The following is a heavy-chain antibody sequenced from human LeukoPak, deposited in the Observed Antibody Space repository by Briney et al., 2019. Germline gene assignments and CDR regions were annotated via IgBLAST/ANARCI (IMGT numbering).Heavy chain of an antibody. D-gene: IGHD3-3*01. CDR1: GFTVSSNY. Sequence: GGSLRLSCAASGFTVSSNYMTWVRQAPGKGLEWVSVIDSSDTTFYTDSVKGRFTISRDNSKNTPYLQMNSLRAEDTAVYYCAKDLYLRGYDFWSGYSPEAFDIWGQGAMVTVSS. V-gene: IGHV3-53*01. CDR2: IDSSDTT. J-gene: IGHJ3*02. CDR3: AKDLYLRGYDFWSGYSPEAFDI.